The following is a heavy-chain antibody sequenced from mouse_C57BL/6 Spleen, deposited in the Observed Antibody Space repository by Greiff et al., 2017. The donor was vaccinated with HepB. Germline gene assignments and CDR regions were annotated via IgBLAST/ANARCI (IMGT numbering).Heavy chain of an antibody. CDR1: GFTFTDYY. D-gene: IGHD2-3*01. J-gene: IGHJ2*01. V-gene: IGHV7-3*01. CDR3: ARVDYDDCDY. Sequence: EVKLMESGGGLVQPGGSLSLSCAASGFTFTDYYMSWVRQPPGKALEWLGFIRNKANGYTTEYSASVKGRFTISRDNSQSILYLQMNALRAEDSATYYCARVDYDDCDYWGQGTTLTVSS. CDR2: IRNKANGYTT.